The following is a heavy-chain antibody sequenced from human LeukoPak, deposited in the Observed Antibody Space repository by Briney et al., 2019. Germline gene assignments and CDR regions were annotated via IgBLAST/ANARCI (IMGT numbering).Heavy chain of an antibody. D-gene: IGHD3-22*01. CDR3: AKDQVHITTIVFSDIADYFDY. V-gene: IGHV3-23*01. J-gene: IGHJ4*02. Sequence: LPGGSLRLSCAASGFTFSSYAMSWVRQAPGKGLEWVSAISGSGGSTYYADSVKGRFTISRDNSKNTLYLQMDSLRAEDTAVYYCAKDQVHITTIVFSDIADYFDYWGQGTLVTVSS. CDR1: GFTFSSYA. CDR2: ISGSGGST.